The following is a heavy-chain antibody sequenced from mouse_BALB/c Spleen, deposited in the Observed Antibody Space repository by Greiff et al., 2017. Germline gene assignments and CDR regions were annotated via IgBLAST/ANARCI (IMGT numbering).Heavy chain of an antibody. Sequence: EVKVVESGGGLVKPGGSLKLSCAASGFTFSSYAMSWVRQTPEKRLEWVASISSGGSTYYPDGVKGRFTISRDNARNILYLQMSSLRSEDTAMYYCARDGNYFDYWGQGTTLTVSS. CDR2: ISSGGST. V-gene: IGHV5-6-5*01. D-gene: IGHD2-1*01. J-gene: IGHJ2*01. CDR1: GFTFSSYA. CDR3: ARDGNYFDY.